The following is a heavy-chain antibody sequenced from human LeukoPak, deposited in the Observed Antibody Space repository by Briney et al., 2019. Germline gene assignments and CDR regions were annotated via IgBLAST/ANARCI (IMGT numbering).Heavy chain of an antibody. J-gene: IGHJ4*02. D-gene: IGHD3-10*01. CDR2: INSDGSST. V-gene: IGHV3-74*01. CDR1: GFTFSNYA. Sequence: AGGSLRLSCAASGFTFSNYAMSWVRQAPGKGLVWVSRINSDGSSTSYADSVKGRFTISRDNAKNTLYLQMNSLRAEDTAVYYCARDNPSELLWFGELPDWGQGTLVTVSS. CDR3: ARDNPSELLWFGELPD.